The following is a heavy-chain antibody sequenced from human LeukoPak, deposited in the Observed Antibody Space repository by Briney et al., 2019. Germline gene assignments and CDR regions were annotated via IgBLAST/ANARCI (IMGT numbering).Heavy chain of an antibody. V-gene: IGHV3-53*01. D-gene: IGHD2-2*01. CDR1: GFTVSSNY. CDR2: IYSGGST. Sequence: PGGSLRLSCAASGFTVSSNYMSWVRQAPGKGLEWVSVIYSGGSTYYADSVKGRFTISRDNSKNTLSLQMNSLRAEDTAVYYCAKVLSRCFDFWGQGTLVAVSS. J-gene: IGHJ4*02. CDR3: AKVLSRCFDF.